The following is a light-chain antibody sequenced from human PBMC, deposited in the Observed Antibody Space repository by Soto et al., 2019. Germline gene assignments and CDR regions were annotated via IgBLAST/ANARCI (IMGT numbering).Light chain of an antibody. J-gene: IGKJ2*01. CDR2: AAT. CDR1: QNIGYS. CDR3: QQYKYWPPKDT. Sequence: DILMTQSPATLSVSPGERATLSCRAGQNIGYSLAWYQQKPGQAPRLLIYAATTRASGVPARFSGSGSETEFTLSISSLQSEDFAVYYCQQYKYWPPKDTFGQGTKL. V-gene: IGKV3-15*01.